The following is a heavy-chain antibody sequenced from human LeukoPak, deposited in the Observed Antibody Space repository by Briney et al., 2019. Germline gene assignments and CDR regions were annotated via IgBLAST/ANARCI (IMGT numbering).Heavy chain of an antibody. CDR3: ARVGHSYGGNSDSSDY. J-gene: IGHJ4*02. Sequence: ASVKVSCKASGYTFTSYGISWVRQAPGQGLEWVGWISAYNGNTNYAQKLQGRVTMTTDTSTSTAYMELRSLRSDDTAVYYCARVGHSYGGNSDSSDYWGQGTLVTVSS. D-gene: IGHD4-23*01. V-gene: IGHV1-18*01. CDR1: GYTFTSYG. CDR2: ISAYNGNT.